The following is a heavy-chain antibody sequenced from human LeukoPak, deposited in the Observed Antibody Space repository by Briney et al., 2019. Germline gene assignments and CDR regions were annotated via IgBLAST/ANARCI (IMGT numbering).Heavy chain of an antibody. J-gene: IGHJ5*02. CDR2: IYYSGST. D-gene: IGHD2-2*01. Sequence: PSETLSLTCAVYGGSFSGYYWSWIRQPPGKGLEWIGSIYYSGSTYYNPSLKSRVTISVDTSKNQFSLKLSSVTAADTAVYYCASAPIVVVPAAIVYNWFDPWGQGTLVTVSS. CDR3: ASAPIVVVPAAIVYNWFDP. CDR1: GGSFSGYY. V-gene: IGHV4-34*01.